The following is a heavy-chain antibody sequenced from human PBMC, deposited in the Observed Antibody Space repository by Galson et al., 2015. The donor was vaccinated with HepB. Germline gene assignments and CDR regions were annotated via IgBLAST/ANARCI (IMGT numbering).Heavy chain of an antibody. Sequence: SLRLSCAASGFTFSSYGMHWVRQAPGKGLEWVAVIWYDGSNKYYADSVKGRFTISRDNSKNTLYLQMNSLRAEDTAVYYCARARRAYCGGDCYVFDYWGQGTLVTVSS. CDR2: IWYDGSNK. D-gene: IGHD2-21*02. CDR3: ARARRAYCGGDCYVFDY. J-gene: IGHJ4*02. V-gene: IGHV3-33*08. CDR1: GFTFSSYG.